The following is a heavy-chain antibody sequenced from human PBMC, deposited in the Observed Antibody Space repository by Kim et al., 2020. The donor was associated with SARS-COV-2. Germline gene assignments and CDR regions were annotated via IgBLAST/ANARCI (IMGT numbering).Heavy chain of an antibody. CDR3: AAPLSRDAGQHGPTTNYGMDV. CDR1: GFTFTSSA. J-gene: IGHJ6*02. D-gene: IGHD1-1*01. V-gene: IGHV1-58*01. CDR2: IVVGSGNT. Sequence: SVKVSCKASGFTFTSSAVQWVRQARGQRLEWIGWIVVGSGNTNYAQKFQERVTITRDMSTSTAYMELSSLRSEDTAVYYCAAPLSRDAGQHGPTTNYGMDVWGQGTTVTVSS.